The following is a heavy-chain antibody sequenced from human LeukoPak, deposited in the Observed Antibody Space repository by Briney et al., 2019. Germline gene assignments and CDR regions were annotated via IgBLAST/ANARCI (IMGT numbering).Heavy chain of an antibody. V-gene: IGHV7-4-1*02. CDR3: ARGDIVVGIATFPFDS. Sequence: GASVKFSCKASGDTFIASLMNWVRQAPGQGLEWMGWINTKTGKSTYAQGFTGRFVFSLDTSVNTAYLQISSLKAEDTAVYYCARGDIVVGIATFPFDSWGQGSLVTVSS. CDR1: GDTFIASL. J-gene: IGHJ4*02. D-gene: IGHD2-15*01. CDR2: INTKTGKS.